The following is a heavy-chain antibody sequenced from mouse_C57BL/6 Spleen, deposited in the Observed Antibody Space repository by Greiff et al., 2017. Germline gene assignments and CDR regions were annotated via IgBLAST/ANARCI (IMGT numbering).Heavy chain of an antibody. J-gene: IGHJ1*03. Sequence: QVQLQQPGAELVKPGASVKLSCKASGYTFTSYWMQWVKQRPGQGLEWIGEIDPSDSYTNYNQKFKGKATLTVDTSSSTAYMQLSYLTSVDSAVYYCSIRIYYGPDWYFDVWGTGTTVTVSS. V-gene: IGHV1-50*01. D-gene: IGHD2-1*01. CDR3: SIRIYYGPDWYFDV. CDR1: GYTFTSYW. CDR2: IDPSDSYT.